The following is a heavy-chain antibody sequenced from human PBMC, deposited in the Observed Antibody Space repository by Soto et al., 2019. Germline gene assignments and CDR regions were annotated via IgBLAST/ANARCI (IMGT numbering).Heavy chain of an antibody. J-gene: IGHJ6*02. CDR1: GFSLSTSGMR. D-gene: IGHD1-26*01. CDR2: IDWDDDK. V-gene: IGHV2-70*04. CDR3: ARTSREGYYYYGMDV. Sequence: SGPTLVNPTQTLTLTCTFSGFSLSTSGMRVSWIRQPPGKALEWLARIDWDDDKFYSTSLKTRLTISKDTSKNQVVLTMTNMDPVDTATYYCARTSREGYYYYGMDVWGQGTTVTGS.